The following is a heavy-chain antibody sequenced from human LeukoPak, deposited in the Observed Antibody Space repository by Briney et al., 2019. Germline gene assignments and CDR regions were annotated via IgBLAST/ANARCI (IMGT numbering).Heavy chain of an antibody. CDR1: GGSISSGGYY. V-gene: IGHV4-31*03. D-gene: IGHD4-17*01. CDR3: ARDGESYGDLELAFDI. CDR2: IYYSGST. J-gene: IGHJ3*02. Sequence: PSETLSLTCTVSGGSISSGGYYWSWIRQHPGKGLERIGYIYYSGSTYYNPSLKSRVTISVDTSKNQFSLKLSSVTAADTAVYYCARDGESYGDLELAFDIWGQGTMVTVSS.